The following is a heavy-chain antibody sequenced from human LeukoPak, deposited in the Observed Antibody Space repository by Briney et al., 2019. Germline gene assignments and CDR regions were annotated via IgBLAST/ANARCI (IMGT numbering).Heavy chain of an antibody. CDR1: GFSFSSYG. CDR3: ARVGYSGYDWGDASYYYGMDV. Sequence: GRSLRLSCAASGFSFSSYGMHWVRQAPGKGLEWVAVIWYDGSNKYYADSVKGRFIISRDNSKNTLYLQMNSLRAEDTSVYYCARVGYSGYDWGDASYYYGMDVWGKGTTVSVSS. V-gene: IGHV3-33*01. CDR2: IWYDGSNK. J-gene: IGHJ6*04. D-gene: IGHD5-12*01.